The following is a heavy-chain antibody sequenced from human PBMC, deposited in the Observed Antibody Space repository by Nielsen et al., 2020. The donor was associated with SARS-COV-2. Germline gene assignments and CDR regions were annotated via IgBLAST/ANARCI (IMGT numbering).Heavy chain of an antibody. Sequence: SETLSLTCIVTGGSFSSSIYYWGWIRQSPGQGLEWIGTVSLSGTTYYSPSLKSRVTISVDTSKNQFSLKLSSVTAADTAVYYCARRRNWNDVPFDYWGQGTLVTVSS. J-gene: IGHJ4*02. D-gene: IGHD1-1*01. V-gene: IGHV4-39*01. CDR1: GGSFSSSIYY. CDR2: VSLSGTT. CDR3: ARRRNWNDVPFDY.